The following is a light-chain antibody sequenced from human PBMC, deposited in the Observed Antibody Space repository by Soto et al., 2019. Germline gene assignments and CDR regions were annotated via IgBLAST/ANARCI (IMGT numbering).Light chain of an antibody. CDR3: QQYNNWPPVT. J-gene: IGKJ4*01. V-gene: IGKV3-15*01. CDR2: GAS. CDR1: QSVSSN. Sequence: EIVMTQSPATLSVSPGERATLSCRASQSVSSNLAWYQQKPGQAPRLLIYGASTRATGIPARFSGSGSGTEFTLTISSLQSEDFAVYYGQQYNNWPPVTVGGGTKVEIK.